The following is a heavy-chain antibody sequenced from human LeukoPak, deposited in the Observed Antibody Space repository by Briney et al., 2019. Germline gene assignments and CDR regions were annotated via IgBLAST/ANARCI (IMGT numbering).Heavy chain of an antibody. D-gene: IGHD3-22*01. Sequence: PSETLSLTCAVYGGSFSGYYWSWIRQPPGKGLEWIGEINHSGSTNYNPSLKSRVTISVDTPKNQFSLKLSSVTTADTAVYYCARTYYYDSSGYYYIRWFDPWGQGTLVTVSS. J-gene: IGHJ5*02. V-gene: IGHV4-34*01. CDR2: INHSGST. CDR3: ARTYYYDSSGYYYIRWFDP. CDR1: GGSFSGYY.